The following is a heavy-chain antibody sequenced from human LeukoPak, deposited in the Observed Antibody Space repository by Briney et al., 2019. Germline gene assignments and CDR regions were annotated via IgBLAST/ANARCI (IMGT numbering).Heavy chain of an antibody. D-gene: IGHD5-24*01. CDR1: GYTFTSYG. Sequence: ASVEVSCKASGYTFTSYGISWVRQAPGQGLEWMGWISAYNGNTNYAQKLQGRVTMTTDTSTSTAYMELRSLRSDDTAVYYCARGRFRDGYNGVDYWGQGTLVTVSS. CDR3: ARGRFRDGYNGVDY. V-gene: IGHV1-18*01. CDR2: ISAYNGNT. J-gene: IGHJ4*02.